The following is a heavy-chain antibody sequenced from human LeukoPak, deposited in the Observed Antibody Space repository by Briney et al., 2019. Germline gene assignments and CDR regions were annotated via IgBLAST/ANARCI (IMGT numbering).Heavy chain of an antibody. CDR1: GYTFTSYG. D-gene: IGHD6-19*01. V-gene: IGHV1-2*06. CDR2: INPNSGGT. CDR3: ARDSSGWYLGAFDI. Sequence: ASVKVSCKASGYTFTSYGISWVRQAPGQGLEWMGRINPNSGGTNYAQKFQGRVTMTRDTSISTAYMELSRLRSDDTAVYYCARDSSGWYLGAFDIWGQGTMVTVSS. J-gene: IGHJ3*02.